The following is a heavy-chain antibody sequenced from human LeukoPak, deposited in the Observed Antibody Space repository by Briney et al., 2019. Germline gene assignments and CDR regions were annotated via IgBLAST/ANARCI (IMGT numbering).Heavy chain of an antibody. CDR3: ARGLGLYGTPYY. D-gene: IGHD3-10*01. CDR1: GGSISSSSYY. J-gene: IGHJ4*02. CDR2: MYYSGST. Sequence: SETLSLTCTVSGGSISSSSYYWGWIRQPPGKGLEWIGSMYYSGSTYYNPSLKSRVTISVDTSKNQFSLKLTSVTAADTAVYYCARGLGLYGTPYYWGQGTLVTVSS. V-gene: IGHV4-39*07.